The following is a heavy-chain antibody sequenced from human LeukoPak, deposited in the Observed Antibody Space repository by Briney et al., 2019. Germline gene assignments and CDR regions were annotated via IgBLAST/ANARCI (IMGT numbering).Heavy chain of an antibody. J-gene: IGHJ6*03. CDR1: GGSISSYY. D-gene: IGHD1-1*01. Sequence: PSETLSLTCTVSGGSISSYYWSWIRQPAGKGLEWIGRIYTSGSTNYNPSLKSRVTMSVDTSKNQFSLKLSSVTAADTAVYYCARGFYWNDAGGYYYYMDVWGQGTTVTVSS. CDR2: IYTSGST. CDR3: ARGFYWNDAGGYYYYMDV. V-gene: IGHV4-4*07.